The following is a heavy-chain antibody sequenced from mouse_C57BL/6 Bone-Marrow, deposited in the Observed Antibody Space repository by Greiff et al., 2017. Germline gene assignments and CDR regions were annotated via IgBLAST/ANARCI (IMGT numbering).Heavy chain of an antibody. CDR3: ARGYFDV. CDR1: GFTFSDYG. V-gene: IGHV5-17*01. Sequence: EVKLMESGGGLVKPGGSLKLSCAASGFTFSDYGMHWVRQAPEKGLEWVAYISSGSSTIYYADTVKGRFTISRDNAKHTLFLQMTSLRSEDTAMYYCARGYFDVWGTGTTVTVSS. J-gene: IGHJ1*03. CDR2: ISSGSSTI.